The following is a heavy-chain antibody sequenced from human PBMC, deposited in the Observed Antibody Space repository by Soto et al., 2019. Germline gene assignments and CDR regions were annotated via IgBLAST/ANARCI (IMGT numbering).Heavy chain of an antibody. Sequence: SETLPHTWTVSGGSISSYYWSWIRQPTGKGLEWIGYIYYSGGTNYKPSLKSRVTISVDTSKKQFSLKLSSVTAADTAVYYCARHARDHYDVLTGSGSNYYGMDVWGQGTTVTVSS. V-gene: IGHV4-59*08. D-gene: IGHD3-9*01. CDR1: GGSISSYY. CDR3: ARHARDHYDVLTGSGSNYYGMDV. CDR2: IYYSGGT. J-gene: IGHJ6*02.